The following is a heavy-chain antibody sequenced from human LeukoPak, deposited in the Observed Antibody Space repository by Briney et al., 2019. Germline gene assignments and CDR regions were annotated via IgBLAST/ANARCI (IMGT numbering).Heavy chain of an antibody. CDR3: ASLGSSISDY. Sequence: GGSLRLSCAASGFTFSSYAMHWVRQAPGKGLEYVSAISSNGGSTYYANSVKGRFTISRDNSKNTLYLQMGRLRAEDMAVYYCASLGSSISDYWGQGTLVTVSS. CDR2: ISSNGGST. CDR1: GFTFSSYA. V-gene: IGHV3-64*01. D-gene: IGHD6-6*01. J-gene: IGHJ4*02.